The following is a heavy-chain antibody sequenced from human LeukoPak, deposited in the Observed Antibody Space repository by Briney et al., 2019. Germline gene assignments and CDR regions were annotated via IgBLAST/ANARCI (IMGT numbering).Heavy chain of an antibody. V-gene: IGHV4-34*01. CDR1: GGSFSGYY. Sequence: SETLSLTCAVYGGSFSGYYWSWIRQPPGKGLEWIWDINHSGSTNYNPSLKSRVTISVDTSKNQFSLKLSSVTAADTAVYYCARGHLNCSGGSCYDYYYYYMDVWGKGTTVTVSS. CDR3: ARGHLNCSGGSCYDYYYYYMDV. D-gene: IGHD2-15*01. J-gene: IGHJ6*03. CDR2: INHSGST.